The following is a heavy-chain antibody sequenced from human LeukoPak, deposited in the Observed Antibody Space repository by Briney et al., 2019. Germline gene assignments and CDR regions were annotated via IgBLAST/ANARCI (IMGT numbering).Heavy chain of an antibody. CDR1: GGTFSRHA. CDR3: AREFGGYDFWSGYYIVLDY. D-gene: IGHD3-3*01. CDR2: ISAYNGNT. J-gene: IGHJ4*02. V-gene: IGHV1-18*01. Sequence: ASVKVSCKASGGTFSRHAISWVRQAPGQGLEWMGWISAYNGNTNYAQKLQGRVTMTTDTSTSTAYMELRSLRSDDTAVYYCAREFGGYDFWSGYYIVLDYWGQGTLVTVSS.